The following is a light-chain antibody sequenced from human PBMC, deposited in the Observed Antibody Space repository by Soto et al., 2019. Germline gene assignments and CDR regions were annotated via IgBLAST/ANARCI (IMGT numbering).Light chain of an antibody. CDR3: QQLNSFPIT. CDR2: AAS. Sequence: DTQLTQSPSLLSASVGDRVTITCRASQAISSYLAWYQQKPGRAPKLLIYAASTLQSGVPSRFSGSGSGTEFTLTITSLQPEDFATYYCQQLNSFPITFGQGTRLEIK. CDR1: QAISSY. V-gene: IGKV1-9*01. J-gene: IGKJ5*01.